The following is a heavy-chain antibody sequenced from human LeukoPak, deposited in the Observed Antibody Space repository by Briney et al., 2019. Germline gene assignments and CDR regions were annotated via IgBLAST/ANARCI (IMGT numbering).Heavy chain of an antibody. J-gene: IGHJ5*02. D-gene: IGHD3-22*01. CDR2: INPIFGTA. CDR1: GGTFVSYA. Sequence: SVKVCCKASGGTFVSYAISCLRQAPGQWLEWMGGINPIFGTANYAQKFQGRVTITADESTSTAYMELSSLRSEDTAVYYCASSPPLYYYDSSGSLDPWGQGTLVTVSS. V-gene: IGHV1-69*13. CDR3: ASSPPLYYYDSSGSLDP.